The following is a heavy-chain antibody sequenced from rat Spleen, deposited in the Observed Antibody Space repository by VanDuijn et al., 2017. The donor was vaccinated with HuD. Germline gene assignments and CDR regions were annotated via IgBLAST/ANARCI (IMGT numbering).Heavy chain of an antibody. J-gene: IGHJ2*01. Sequence: EVQLVESGGGLVQPGRSLKLSCAASGFTFSNYYMAWVRQAPTKGLEWVATIRYDGSRTYYRDSVKGRFTISRDNAKSTLYLQMDSLRSEDTATYYCATHPITLLWGQGVMVTVSS. D-gene: IGHD1-1*01. CDR2: IRYDGSRT. V-gene: IGHV5-29*01. CDR3: ATHPITLL. CDR1: GFTFSNYY.